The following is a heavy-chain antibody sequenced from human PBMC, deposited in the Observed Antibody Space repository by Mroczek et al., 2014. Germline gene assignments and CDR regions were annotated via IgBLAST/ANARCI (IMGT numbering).Heavy chain of an antibody. D-gene: IGHD3-16*02. CDR3: ANGGMEYYDYVWGSYRSLDY. CDR1: GFTFSSYA. V-gene: IGHV3-23*01. Sequence: EVQLLETGGGLVQPGGSLRLSCAASGFTFSSYAMSWVRQAPGKGLEWVSAISGSGGSTYYADSVKGRFTISRDNSKNTLYLQMNSLRAEDTAVYYCANGGMEYYDYVWGSYRSLDYWGQGTLVTVSS. CDR2: ISGSGGST. J-gene: IGHJ4*02.